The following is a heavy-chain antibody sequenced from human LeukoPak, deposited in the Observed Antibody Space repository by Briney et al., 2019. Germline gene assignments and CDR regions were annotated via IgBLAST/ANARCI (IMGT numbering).Heavy chain of an antibody. Sequence: GGSLRLSCAASTFTFSSYWMSWVRQAPGKGLEWVANINQDGSEKYYVDSVKGRFTISRDNAKNSLYLQMNSLRAEDTAVYYCARGVFSSSWSTQLLYYFDYWGQGTLVTVSS. V-gene: IGHV3-7*01. CDR1: TFTFSSYW. CDR2: INQDGSEK. CDR3: ARGVFSSSWSTQLLYYFDY. J-gene: IGHJ4*02. D-gene: IGHD6-13*01.